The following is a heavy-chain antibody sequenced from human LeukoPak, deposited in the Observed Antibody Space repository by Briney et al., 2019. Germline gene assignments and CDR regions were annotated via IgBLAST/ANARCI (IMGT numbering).Heavy chain of an antibody. J-gene: IGHJ3*02. CDR3: ANGRGGYYNAAFDI. CDR2: ISGGGAKR. CDR1: GFTFNNYA. Sequence: GGSLRLSCAASGFTFNNYAMNWVRQAPGKGLEWVSYISGGGAKRHYSGSVKGRFTISRDNPKNTLYLQINNLRAEDTAMYYCANGRGGYYNAAFDIGARGKRVTVFS. V-gene: IGHV3-23*01. D-gene: IGHD3-10*01.